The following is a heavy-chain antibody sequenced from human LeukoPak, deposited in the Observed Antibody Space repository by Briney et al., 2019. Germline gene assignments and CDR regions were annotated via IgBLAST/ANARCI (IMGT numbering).Heavy chain of an antibody. CDR2: IYYSGST. CDR1: GGSISSSSYY. V-gene: IGHV4-39*07. CDR3: AREMGCGGQGDGWFDP. Sequence: SETLSLTCTVSGGSISSSSYYWGWIRQPPGKGLEWIGSIYYSGSTYYNPSLKSRVTISVDTSKNQFSLELSSVTAADTAVYYCAREMGCGGQGDGWFDPWGQGTLVTVSS. J-gene: IGHJ5*02. D-gene: IGHD4-23*01.